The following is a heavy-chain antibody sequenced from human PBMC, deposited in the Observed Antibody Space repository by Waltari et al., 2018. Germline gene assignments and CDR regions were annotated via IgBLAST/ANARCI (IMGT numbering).Heavy chain of an antibody. Sequence: QVQLQESGPGLVKPSETLSLTCAVSGYSISRGYYWGWIRPPPGQGLECIGSIYHSGSTYYNPSLKSRVTISVDTSKNQFSLKLSSVTAADTAVYYCARLTEVPSSRGGLRLYFDYWGQGTLVTVSS. CDR1: GYSISRGYY. V-gene: IGHV4-38-2*01. J-gene: IGHJ4*02. D-gene: IGHD5-12*01. CDR3: ARLTEVPSSRGGLRLYFDY. CDR2: IYHSGST.